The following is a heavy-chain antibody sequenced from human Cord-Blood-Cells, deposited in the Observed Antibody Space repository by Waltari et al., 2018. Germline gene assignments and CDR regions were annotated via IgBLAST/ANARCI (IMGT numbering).Heavy chain of an antibody. J-gene: IGHJ4*02. CDR2: IIPIFGTA. CDR3: ARGGSNWAAFDY. D-gene: IGHD7-27*01. Sequence: QVQLVQSGAEVKKPGPSVKVSCKASGGTFSSHATSRVRQAPGQGLEWMGGIIPIFGTANYAQKFQGRVTITADESTSTAYMELSSLRSEDTAVYYCARGGSNWAAFDYWGQGTLVTVSS. CDR1: GGTFSSHA. V-gene: IGHV1-69*12.